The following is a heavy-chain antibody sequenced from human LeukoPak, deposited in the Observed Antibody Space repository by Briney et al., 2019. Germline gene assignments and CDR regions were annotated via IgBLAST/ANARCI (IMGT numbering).Heavy chain of an antibody. CDR2: IKKDGSEK. D-gene: IGHD3-22*01. V-gene: IGHV3-7*01. Sequence: GSLRLSCAASGFTLSNYWMSWVRQAPGKGLEWVAVIKKDGSEKYYVDSVKGRFTISRDNAKNSLFLQMNSLRAEDTAVYYCARGVITGVDYFDYWGQGTRVTVSS. CDR3: ARGVITGVDYFDY. CDR1: GFTLSNYW. J-gene: IGHJ4*02.